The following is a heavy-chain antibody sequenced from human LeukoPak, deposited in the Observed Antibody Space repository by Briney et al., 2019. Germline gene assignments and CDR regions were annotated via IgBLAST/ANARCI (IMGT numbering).Heavy chain of an antibody. Sequence: PGGSLRLSCAASGFSFSTYAMNWVRQAPGKGLEWVSSISSSSSYIYYADSVKGRFTISRDNAKNSLYLQMNSLRAEDTAVYCCARAGGPYYFDYWGQGTLVTVSS. D-gene: IGHD3-10*01. J-gene: IGHJ4*02. CDR1: GFSFSTYA. CDR3: ARAGGPYYFDY. V-gene: IGHV3-21*01. CDR2: ISSSSSYI.